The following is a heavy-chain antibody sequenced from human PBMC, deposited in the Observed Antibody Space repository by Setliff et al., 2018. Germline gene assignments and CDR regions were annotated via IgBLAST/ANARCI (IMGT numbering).Heavy chain of an antibody. Sequence: PGESLKLSCKASGYIFTNYWIGWVRQMPGKGLEWMGVIYPGDSDTRYSLSFQGQVTISADKSINTAYLQWSSLKASDTAIYYCTRHEDRNKCTSSSCYRENDAFDVWGQGAMVTVSS. J-gene: IGHJ3*01. CDR3: TRHEDRNKCTSSSCYRENDAFDV. D-gene: IGHD2-2*01. V-gene: IGHV5-51*01. CDR1: GYIFTNYW. CDR2: IYPGDSDT.